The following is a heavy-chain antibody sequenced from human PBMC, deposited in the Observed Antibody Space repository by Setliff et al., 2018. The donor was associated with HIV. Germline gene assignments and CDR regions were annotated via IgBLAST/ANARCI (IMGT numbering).Heavy chain of an antibody. D-gene: IGHD2-21*02. Sequence: SSETLSLTCTVSGGSISSYYWSWIRQPPGKGLEWIGYIYTSGSTNYNHYLKSRVTISLDTSKNQFSLKLTSVTAADPAVYYCARLSGDYYYFDYWGQGTLVTVSS. CDR3: ARLSGDYYYFDY. CDR1: GGSISSYY. J-gene: IGHJ4*02. V-gene: IGHV4-4*09. CDR2: IYTSGST.